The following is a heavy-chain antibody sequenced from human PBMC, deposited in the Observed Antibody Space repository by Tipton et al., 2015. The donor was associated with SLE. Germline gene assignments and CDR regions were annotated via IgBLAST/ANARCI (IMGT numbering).Heavy chain of an antibody. V-gene: IGHV4-38-2*02. CDR3: ARGLPAPATL. D-gene: IGHD2-2*01. CDR2: FYHSGST. Sequence: LRLSCTVSGGSISSGYYWGWIRQPPGKGLEWIGIFYHSGSTYYNPSLKSRVTISVDTSKNQFSLNLSSVTAADTAMYYCARGLPAPATLWGQGTLVTVSS. J-gene: IGHJ4*02. CDR1: GGSISSGYY.